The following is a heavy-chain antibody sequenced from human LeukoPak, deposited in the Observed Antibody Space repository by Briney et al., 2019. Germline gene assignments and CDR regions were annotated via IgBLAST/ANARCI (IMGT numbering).Heavy chain of an antibody. Sequence: ASVKVSCKASGYTFTGYFMHWVRQAPGQGLEWMGRINPNSGGTNYAQNFQGRVTMTRDTSISTAYMDLSRLTSDDTAVYYCARGLSSTSNWELDYWGQGTLVTVSS. CDR1: GYTFTGYF. V-gene: IGHV1-2*06. D-gene: IGHD1-26*01. CDR2: INPNSGGT. CDR3: ARGLSSTSNWELDY. J-gene: IGHJ4*02.